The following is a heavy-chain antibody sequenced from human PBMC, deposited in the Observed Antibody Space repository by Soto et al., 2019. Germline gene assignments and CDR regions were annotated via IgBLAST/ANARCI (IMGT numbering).Heavy chain of an antibody. CDR3: ARYGNNWFQKEGMDV. CDR1: PESTTTYY. V-gene: IGHV4-4*07. J-gene: IGHJ6*02. D-gene: IGHD6-13*01. CDR2: IDSRGNT. Sequence: LSLTCSDSPESTTTYYLSWMRQPAGKGLEWIGRIDSRGNTNYNPSPNSRVTMSIDTSKKQFSLKLTSVTAADTAIYYCARYGNNWFQKEGMDVWGPVPTVTVSS.